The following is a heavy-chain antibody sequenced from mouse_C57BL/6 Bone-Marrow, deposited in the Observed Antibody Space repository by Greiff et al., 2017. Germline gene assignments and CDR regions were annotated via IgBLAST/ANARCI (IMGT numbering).Heavy chain of an antibody. V-gene: IGHV1-81*01. CDR3: AWGLLRYPFAY. J-gene: IGHJ3*01. CDR1: GYTFTSYG. D-gene: IGHD1-1*01. CDR2: IYPRSGNT. Sequence: QVHVKQSGAELARPGASVKLSCKASGYTFTSYGISWVKQRTGQGLEWIGEIYPRSGNTYYNEKFKGKATLTADKSSSTAYMELRSLTSEDSAVYFCAWGLLRYPFAYWGQGTLVTVSA.